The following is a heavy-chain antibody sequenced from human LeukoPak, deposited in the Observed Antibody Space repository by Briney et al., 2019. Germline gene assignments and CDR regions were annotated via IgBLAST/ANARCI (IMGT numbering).Heavy chain of an antibody. Sequence: SETLSLTCTVSGGSISSSSYYWGWIRQPPGKGLEWIVSIYYSGSTYYHPSLKSRVTISVDTSKNQFSLKLSSVTAAYTAVYYCASRLHYDFWSGYYTGRWGQGTLVTVSS. CDR1: GGSISSSSYY. J-gene: IGHJ4*02. D-gene: IGHD3-3*01. CDR2: IYYSGST. V-gene: IGHV4-39*01. CDR3: ASRLHYDFWSGYYTGR.